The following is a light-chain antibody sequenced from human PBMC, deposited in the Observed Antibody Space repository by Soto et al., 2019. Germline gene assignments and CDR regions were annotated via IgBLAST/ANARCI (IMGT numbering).Light chain of an antibody. V-gene: IGKV3-15*01. J-gene: IGKJ1*01. Sequence: EVVLTQSPATLSVSPWERATLSCRASQSGSIKVAWYQQKPGQAPRLLIYDTSTRATGSPARFSGSGAGTEFTLTISSLQSEDFAVYYCQQYNKWPQTFGQGTKVDIK. CDR2: DTS. CDR1: QSGSIK. CDR3: QQYNKWPQT.